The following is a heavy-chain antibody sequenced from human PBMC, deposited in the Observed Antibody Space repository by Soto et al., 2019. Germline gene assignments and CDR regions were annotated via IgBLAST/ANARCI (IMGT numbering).Heavy chain of an antibody. CDR2: VSKSDYT. J-gene: IGHJ4*02. Sequence: GGSLRLSCAVSGFTFNKYGINWVRQAPGKGLEWVSSVSKSDYTYYSDSVKCRFTISRDNAKNSVSLQMNTLRAEDTAVYYCAREDSIIIPAVSDFWGQGALVTVSS. CDR3: AREDSIIIPAVSDF. CDR1: GFTFNKYG. V-gene: IGHV3-21*01. D-gene: IGHD2-2*01.